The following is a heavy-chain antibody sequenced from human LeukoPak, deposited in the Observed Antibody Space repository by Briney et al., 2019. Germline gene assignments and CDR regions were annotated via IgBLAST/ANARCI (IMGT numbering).Heavy chain of an antibody. D-gene: IGHD4/OR15-4a*01. CDR3: ARNDYGDPYYYYGTDV. CDR2: INHSGST. V-gene: IGHV4-34*01. J-gene: IGHJ6*02. CDR1: GGSFSGYY. Sequence: KPSETLSLTCAVYGGSFSGYYWSWIRQPPGKGLEWIGEINHSGSTNYHPSLKSRVTVSVDTSKNQFSLKLSSVTAADTAVYYCARNDYGDPYYYYGTDVWGQGTTVTVSS.